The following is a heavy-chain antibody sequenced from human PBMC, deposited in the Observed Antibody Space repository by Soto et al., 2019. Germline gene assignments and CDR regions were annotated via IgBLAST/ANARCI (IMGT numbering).Heavy chain of an antibody. V-gene: IGHV3-33*01. J-gene: IGHJ4*02. CDR2: LWYDGSRE. CDR3: ARVPRFDTWYFDY. D-gene: IGHD2-2*02. CDR1: GFSVNTHV. Sequence: QVQLVESGGGVVQPGRSLRLSCAASGFSVNTHVIHWIRQAPGKGLEWVAVLWYDGSREYYADSVKGRFTISRDNFKNMMYLQMDNLRVEDTAVYYCARVPRFDTWYFDYWGQGTLATVSS.